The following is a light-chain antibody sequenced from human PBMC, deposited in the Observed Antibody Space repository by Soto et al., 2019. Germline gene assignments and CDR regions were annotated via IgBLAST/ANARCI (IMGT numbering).Light chain of an antibody. V-gene: IGKV3-15*01. CDR1: QSVSSN. J-gene: IGKJ2*01. CDR3: QQYNNWPPYT. CDR2: AAS. Sequence: EIVMTQSPATLSVSPGERATLSCRASQSVSSNLAWYQQKPGQAPSLLIYAASTRATGVPARFSGSGSGTEFTLTITSLQSEDFAIYYCQQYNNWPPYTFGQGTKLVIK.